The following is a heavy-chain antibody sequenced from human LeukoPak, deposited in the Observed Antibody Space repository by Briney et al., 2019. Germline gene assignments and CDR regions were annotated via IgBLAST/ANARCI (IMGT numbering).Heavy chain of an antibody. V-gene: IGHV3-23*01. CDR1: GFTFSSYA. CDR3: AKKVYYDSSGYIDY. J-gene: IGHJ4*02. CDR2: ISGSGGST. Sequence: AGGSLRLSCAASGFTFSSYAMSWVRQAPGKWLEWVSAISGSGGSTYYADSVKGRFTISRDNSKNTLYLQMNSLRAEDTAVYYCAKKVYYDSSGYIDYWGQGTLVTVSS. D-gene: IGHD3-22*01.